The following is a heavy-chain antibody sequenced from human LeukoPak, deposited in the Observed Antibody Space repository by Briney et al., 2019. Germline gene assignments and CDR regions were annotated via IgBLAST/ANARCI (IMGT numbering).Heavy chain of an antibody. CDR3: AKGNYYDRSGYYPY. CDR2: VSDTGSST. J-gene: IGHJ4*02. Sequence: PGGSLRLSCAVSGFTFRSYAMSWVRQAPGKGLEWVSSVSDTGSSTYYADSVKGRFTTSRDNSKNTLHLQMNSLRAEDTAIYYCAKGNYYDRSGYYPYWGQGTLVTVSS. CDR1: GFTFRSYA. D-gene: IGHD3-22*01. V-gene: IGHV3-23*01.